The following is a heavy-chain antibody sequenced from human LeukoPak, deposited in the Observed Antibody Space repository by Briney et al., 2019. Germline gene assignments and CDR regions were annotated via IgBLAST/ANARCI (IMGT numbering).Heavy chain of an antibody. CDR2: IRYDGSNK. V-gene: IGHV3-30*02. J-gene: IGHJ2*01. D-gene: IGHD2-2*01. Sequence: PGGSLRLSCAASGFTFSIYGMHWVPQAPGKGLEWVAFIRYDGSNKYYVDSVKGRFTSSRDNSKNTLYLQMNSLRVEDTAVYYCAKDLVYCSSTSCYDDWYFDLWGRGTLVTVSS. CDR3: AKDLVYCSSTSCYDDWYFDL. CDR1: GFTFSIYG.